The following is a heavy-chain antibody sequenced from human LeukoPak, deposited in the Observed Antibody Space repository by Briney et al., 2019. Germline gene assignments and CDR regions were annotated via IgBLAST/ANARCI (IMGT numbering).Heavy chain of an antibody. CDR1: VFTFSSYA. D-gene: IGHD4-17*01. CDR2: ISGRGGST. Sequence: GGSLRLSCAASVFTFSSYAMSWVRQAPGKGLEWVSDISGRGGSTYYADSVKGRFTISRDNSKNTLYLQMNSMRAEDTAVYYCAKDGFYGDYAGNFDYWGQGTLVTVSS. CDR3: AKDGFYGDYAGNFDY. J-gene: IGHJ4*02. V-gene: IGHV3-23*01.